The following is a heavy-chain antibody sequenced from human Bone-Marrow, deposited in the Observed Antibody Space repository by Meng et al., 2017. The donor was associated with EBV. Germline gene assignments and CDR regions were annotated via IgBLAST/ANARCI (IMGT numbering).Heavy chain of an antibody. CDR2: IYHSGST. V-gene: IGHV4-4*03. D-gene: IGHD6-13*01. Sequence: SGPGVGSPPRSSSLPSAVSDGSISSSDWWSWVRPPPGKGLEWIGEIYHSGSTDYNPSPKSRVTISVDKSKNQFSLKLSSVTAADTAVYYCARRKAAQIDYWGQGTLVTVSS. CDR1: DGSISSSDW. J-gene: IGHJ4*02. CDR3: ARRKAAQIDY.